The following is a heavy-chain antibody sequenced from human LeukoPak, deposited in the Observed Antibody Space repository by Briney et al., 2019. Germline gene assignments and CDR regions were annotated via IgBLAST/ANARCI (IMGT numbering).Heavy chain of an antibody. J-gene: IGHJ6*03. V-gene: IGHV3-23*01. CDR1: GFIFSIYA. CDR2: ISGSGANT. CDR3: ATLGGPYNWDYAGLNYMDV. D-gene: IGHD1-7*01. Sequence: PGGSLRLSCAASGFIFSIYAMTWVRQAPGKGLEWVSGISGSGANTYYADSVKGRFTISRDNSKDTLYLQMNSLRAEDTAIYYCATLGGPYNWDYAGLNYMDVWGKGTTFTVSS.